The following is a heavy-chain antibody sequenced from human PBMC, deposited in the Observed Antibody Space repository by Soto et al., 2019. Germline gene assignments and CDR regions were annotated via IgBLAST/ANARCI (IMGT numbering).Heavy chain of an antibody. Sequence: GASVKVSCKASGYTFTSYGISWVRQAPGQGLEWMGWISAYNGNTNYAQKLQGRVTMTTDTSTSTAYMELRSLRSDDTAVYYCARGNYDSSGYLRGAFDIRGQGTMVTVSS. CDR2: ISAYNGNT. D-gene: IGHD3-22*01. CDR1: GYTFTSYG. V-gene: IGHV1-18*01. J-gene: IGHJ3*02. CDR3: ARGNYDSSGYLRGAFDI.